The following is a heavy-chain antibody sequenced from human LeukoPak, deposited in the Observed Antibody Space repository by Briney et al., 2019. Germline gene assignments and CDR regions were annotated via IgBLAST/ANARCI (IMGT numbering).Heavy chain of an antibody. J-gene: IGHJ4*02. CDR2: INHSGST. Sequence: SETLSPTCAVYGGSFSGYYWSWIRQPPGKGLEWIGEINHSGSTNYNPSLKSRVTISVDTSKNQFPLKLSSVTAADTAVYYCARRALYCSGGSCYPYYFDYWGQGTLVTVSS. V-gene: IGHV4-34*01. CDR3: ARRALYCSGGSCYPYYFDY. D-gene: IGHD2-15*01. CDR1: GGSFSGYY.